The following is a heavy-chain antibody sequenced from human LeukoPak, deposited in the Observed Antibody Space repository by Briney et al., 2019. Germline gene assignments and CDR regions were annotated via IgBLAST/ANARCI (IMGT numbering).Heavy chain of an antibody. CDR2: INHSGST. V-gene: IGHV4-34*01. J-gene: IGHJ5*02. CDR3: ARLGNYYDSSGYA. CDR1: GGSFSGYY. D-gene: IGHD3-22*01. Sequence: SETPSLTCAVYGGSFSGYYWSWIRQPPGKGLEWIGEINHSGSTNYNPSLKSRVTISVDTSKNQFSLKLSSVTAADTAVYYCARLGNYYDSSGYAWGQGTLVTVSS.